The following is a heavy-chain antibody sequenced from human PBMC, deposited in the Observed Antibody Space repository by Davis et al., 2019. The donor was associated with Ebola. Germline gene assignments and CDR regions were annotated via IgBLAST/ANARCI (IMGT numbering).Heavy chain of an antibody. CDR2: ISSSSSTI. CDR3: ARETNSGLLYNWFDP. Sequence: GGSLRLSCAASGFTFSDYYMSWIRQAPGKGLEWVSYISSSSSTIYYADSVKGRFTISRDNAKNSLYLQMNSLRDEDTAVYYCARETNSGLLYNWFDPWGQGTLVTVSS. J-gene: IGHJ5*02. CDR1: GFTFSDYY. D-gene: IGHD2-21*01. V-gene: IGHV3-11*04.